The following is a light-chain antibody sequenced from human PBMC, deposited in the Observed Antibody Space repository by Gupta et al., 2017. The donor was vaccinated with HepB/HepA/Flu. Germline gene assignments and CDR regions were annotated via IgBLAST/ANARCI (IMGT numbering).Light chain of an antibody. CDR2: DVS. CDR3: SSYTSTSTLV. CDR1: SSDVGGYNY. J-gene: IGLJ2*01. Sequence: QSALTQPASVSGSPGQSIPISCTGTSSDVGGYNYVSWYQQHPGKAPKLMVYDVSYRPSGVSNRFSGSKSGNTASLIISGLQTEDEADYYCSSYTSTSTLVFGGGTKVTVL. V-gene: IGLV2-14*03.